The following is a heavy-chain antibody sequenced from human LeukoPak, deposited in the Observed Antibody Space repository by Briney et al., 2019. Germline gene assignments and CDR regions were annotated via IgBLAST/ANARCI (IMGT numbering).Heavy chain of an antibody. CDR3: ARGLKYYDFWSGSAMGYYFDY. CDR2: IYYSGST. Sequence: SETLSLTCTVSGGSISSYYWSWIRQPPGKGLEWIGYIYYSGSTNYNPSLKSRVTISVDTSKNQFSLKLSSVTAADTAVYYCARGLKYYDFWSGSAMGYYFDYRGQGTLVTVSS. D-gene: IGHD3-3*01. J-gene: IGHJ4*02. CDR1: GGSISSYY. V-gene: IGHV4-59*01.